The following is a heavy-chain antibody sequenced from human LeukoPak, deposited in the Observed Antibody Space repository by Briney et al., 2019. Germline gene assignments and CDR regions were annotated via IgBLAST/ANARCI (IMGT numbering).Heavy chain of an antibody. V-gene: IGHV1-8*01. J-gene: IGHJ6*02. CDR1: GYTFTSYD. D-gene: IGHD2-15*01. CDR3: ARDRSGGSCYYYYYGMDV. CDR2: MNPNSGNT. Sequence: GASVKVSCKASGYTFTSYDINWVRQATGQGLEWMGWMNPNSGNTGYAQKFQGRVTMTRNTSISTAYMELSSLRSEDTAVYYCARDRSGGSCYYYYYGMDVWGQGTTVTVSS.